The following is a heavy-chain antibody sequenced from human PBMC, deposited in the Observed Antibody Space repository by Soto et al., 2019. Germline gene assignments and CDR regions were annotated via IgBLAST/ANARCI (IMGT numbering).Heavy chain of an antibody. Sequence: ASVKVSCNASGYTFTSYDINWVRQATGQGHEWMGWMNPNSGNTGYAQKFQDRVTMTRNTSTSTAYMELSSLRSEDTAVYYCSAGCRAEHYSYGMDVWGQGTTVTVFS. D-gene: IGHD6-13*01. CDR2: MNPNSGNT. CDR1: GYTFTSYD. CDR3: SAGCRAEHYSYGMDV. J-gene: IGHJ6*02. V-gene: IGHV1-8*01.